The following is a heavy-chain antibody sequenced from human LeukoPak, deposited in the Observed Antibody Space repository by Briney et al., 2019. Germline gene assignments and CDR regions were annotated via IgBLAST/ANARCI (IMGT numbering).Heavy chain of an antibody. V-gene: IGHV1-46*01. CDR1: GYTFTSYG. D-gene: IGHD5-24*01. CDR2: INPSGGST. J-gene: IGHJ3*02. CDR3: ARVRDSYNDAYDI. Sequence: ASVKVSCKASGYTFTSYGISCVRPAPGQGLEWMGIINPSGGSTNYAQNFQARVTMTRDTSTSTVYMELSSLRSEDTAVYYCARVRDSYNDAYDIWGQGTMVTVPS.